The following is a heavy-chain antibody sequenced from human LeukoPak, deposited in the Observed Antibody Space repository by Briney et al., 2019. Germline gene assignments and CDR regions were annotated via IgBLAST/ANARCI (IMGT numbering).Heavy chain of an antibody. J-gene: IGHJ4*02. V-gene: IGHV3-30-3*01. CDR2: ISYDGSNK. D-gene: IGHD5-24*01. Sequence: GGSLRLSCAASGFTFSSYAMHWVRQAPGKGLEWGAVISYDGSNKYYADSVKGRFTISRDNSKNTLYLQMNSLRAEDTAVYYCARMIGDGYNQDGDYWGQGTLVTVSS. CDR1: GFTFSSYA. CDR3: ARMIGDGYNQDGDY.